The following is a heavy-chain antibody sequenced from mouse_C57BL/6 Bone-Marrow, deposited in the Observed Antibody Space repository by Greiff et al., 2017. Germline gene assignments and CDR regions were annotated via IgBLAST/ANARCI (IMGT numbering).Heavy chain of an antibody. Sequence: QVQLQQPGAELVKPGASVKMSCKASGYTFTSYWITWVKQRPGQGLEWIGDRYPGSGSTNYNEKFKSKATLTVDTSSSTSYMQLRSLTSEDSDVYYCARPYYSNYWYFDVWGTGTTVTVSS. V-gene: IGHV1-55*01. CDR1: GYTFTSYW. CDR2: RYPGSGST. J-gene: IGHJ1*03. D-gene: IGHD2-5*01. CDR3: ARPYYSNYWYFDV.